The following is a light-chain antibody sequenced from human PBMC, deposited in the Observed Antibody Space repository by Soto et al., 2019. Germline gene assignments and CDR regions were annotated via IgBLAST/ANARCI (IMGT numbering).Light chain of an antibody. CDR2: SNN. Sequence: QSVLTQPPSASGTPGQRVTISCSGSSSNIGSNTVNWYQQLPGTAPKLLIYSNNKRPSGLPDRFSGSKSGTSSSLAISGLESEDEADYYCAAWDDSRDVFGTGPKLTVL. CDR1: SSNIGSNT. CDR3: AAWDDSRDV. J-gene: IGLJ1*01. V-gene: IGLV1-44*01.